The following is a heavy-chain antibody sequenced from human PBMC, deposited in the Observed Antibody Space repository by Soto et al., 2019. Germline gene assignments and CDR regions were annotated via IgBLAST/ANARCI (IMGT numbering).Heavy chain of an antibody. CDR3: ARDHPIDYDFWSGYSVDY. J-gene: IGHJ4*02. V-gene: IGHV1-18*01. CDR1: GYTFTSYG. Sequence: GASVKVSCKASGYTFTSYGISWVRQAPGQGLEWMGWISAYNGNTNYAQKLQGRVTMTTDTSTSTAYMGLRSLRSDDTAVYYCARDHPIDYDFWSGYSVDYWGQGTLVTVSS. D-gene: IGHD3-3*01. CDR2: ISAYNGNT.